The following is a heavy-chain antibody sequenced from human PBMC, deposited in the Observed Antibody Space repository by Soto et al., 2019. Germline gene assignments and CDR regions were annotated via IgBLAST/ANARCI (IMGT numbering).Heavy chain of an antibody. CDR2: IYPGDSDT. Sequence: GESLRISCKGSGYSFTSYWIGWVRQMPGKGLEWMGIIYPGDSDTRYSPSFQGQVTISADKSISTAYLQWSSLKASDTAMYYCARRSRGSSAVGNYYYGMDVWGQGTTVTVSS. CDR3: ARRSRGSSAVGNYYYGMDV. CDR1: GYSFTSYW. J-gene: IGHJ6*02. V-gene: IGHV5-51*01. D-gene: IGHD6-25*01.